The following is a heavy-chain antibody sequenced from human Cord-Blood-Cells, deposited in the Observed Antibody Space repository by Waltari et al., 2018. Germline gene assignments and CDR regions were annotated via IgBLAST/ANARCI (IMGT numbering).Heavy chain of an antibody. D-gene: IGHD6-6*01. J-gene: IGHJ4*02. V-gene: IGHV1-24*01. CDR2: LCPEDGET. CDR3: ATHKDSSSSFDY. Sequence: QVQLVQSGAEVKKPGASVKVSCKVSGYTLTELSMHWVRQAPGKGLEWMGGLCPEDGETIYEQRFQGRVTMTEDTSTDTAYMELSSLRSEDTAVYYCATHKDSSSSFDYWGQGTLVTVSS. CDR1: GYTLTELS.